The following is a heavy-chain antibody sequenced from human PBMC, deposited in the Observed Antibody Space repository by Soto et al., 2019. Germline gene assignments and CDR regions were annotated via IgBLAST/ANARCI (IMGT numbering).Heavy chain of an antibody. Sequence: QITVKASGLTLVKPTETLTLTCTFSGFSLSSIGMGVGWIRQPPGTALEWLALIYWDDDKRYSPSLSSRLTITKDPSKNEVDLTMTNMDPVDTATYYCARLTRGVYDSGRLWEKFDYWGQGTLVTVSS. D-gene: IGHD5-12*01. CDR3: ARLTRGVYDSGRLWEKFDY. CDR2: IYWDDDK. V-gene: IGHV2-5*02. J-gene: IGHJ4*02. CDR1: GFSLSSIGMG.